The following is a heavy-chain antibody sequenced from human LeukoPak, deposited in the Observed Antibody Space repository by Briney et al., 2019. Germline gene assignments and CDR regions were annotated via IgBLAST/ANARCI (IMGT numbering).Heavy chain of an antibody. V-gene: IGHV4-31*03. CDR2: IYYSGST. D-gene: IGHD3-10*01. CDR3: ARSQYYYGSGSYYSYDAFDI. J-gene: IGHJ3*02. Sequence: SQTLSLTCTVSGGSISSGGYYWSWIRQHPGKGLEWIGYIYYSGSTYYNPSLKSRVTISVDTSKSQFSLKLSSVTAADTAVYYCARSQYYYGSGSYYSYDAFDIWGQGTMVTISS. CDR1: GGSISSGGYY.